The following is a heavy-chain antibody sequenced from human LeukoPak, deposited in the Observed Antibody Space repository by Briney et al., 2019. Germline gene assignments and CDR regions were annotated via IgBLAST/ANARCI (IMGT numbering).Heavy chain of an antibody. CDR3: ARELPGPRFFDY. V-gene: IGHV1-2*02. CDR1: VYTFTGDY. CDR2: INPNSGGT. J-gene: IGHJ4*02. Sequence: ASVKVSCKASVYTFTGDYMHWVRHAPGQGREWMGGINPNSGGTNDAQKFQGRVTMTRDTSISTAYMELSRLRSDDTAVYYCARELPGPRFFDYWGQGTLVTVSS.